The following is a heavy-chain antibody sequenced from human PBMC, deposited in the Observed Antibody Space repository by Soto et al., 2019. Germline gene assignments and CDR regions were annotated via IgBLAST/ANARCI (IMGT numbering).Heavy chain of an antibody. D-gene: IGHD3-3*01. CDR2: IYYSGST. V-gene: IGHV4-59*01. CDR3: ARAVFGVVMVNYYYYMDV. J-gene: IGHJ6*03. Sequence: SETLSLTCTVSGGSISSYYWSWIRQPPGKGLEWIGYIYYSGSTNYNPSLKSRVTISVDTSKNQFSLKLSFVTAADTAVYYCARAVFGVVMVNYYYYMDVWGKGTTVTVSS. CDR1: GGSISSYY.